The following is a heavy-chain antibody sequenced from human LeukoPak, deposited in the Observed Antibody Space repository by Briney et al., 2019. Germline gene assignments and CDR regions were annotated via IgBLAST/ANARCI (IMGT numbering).Heavy chain of an antibody. CDR2: IYHSGST. V-gene: IGHV4-38-2*02. Sequence: SETLSLTCTVSGYSISSGYYWGWIRQPPGKGLEWIGSIYHSGSTYHNPSLKSRVTISVDTSKNQFSLKLSSVTAADTAVYYCARASGYVFDYWGQGTLVTVSS. CDR1: GYSISSGYY. J-gene: IGHJ4*02. D-gene: IGHD5-12*01. CDR3: ARASGYVFDY.